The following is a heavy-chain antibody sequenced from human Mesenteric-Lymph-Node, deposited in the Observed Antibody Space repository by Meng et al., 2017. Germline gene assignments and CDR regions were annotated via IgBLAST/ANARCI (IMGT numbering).Heavy chain of an antibody. CDR3: ARGRTSGWYWYFDL. J-gene: IGHJ2*01. CDR1: GGSISSGDYY. Sequence: QWQLQESGPGLVKPSQTLSLTCTVSGGSISSGDYYWSWIRQPPGKGLEWIGYIYYSGSTYSNASLKSRVTISVDTSKNQFSLKLSSVTAADTAVYYCARGRTSGWYWYFDLWGRGTLVTVSS. D-gene: IGHD6-19*01. V-gene: IGHV4-30-4*01. CDR2: IYYSGST.